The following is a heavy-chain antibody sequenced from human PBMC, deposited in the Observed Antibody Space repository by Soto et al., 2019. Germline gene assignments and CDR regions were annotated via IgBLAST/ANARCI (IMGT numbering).Heavy chain of an antibody. Sequence: SETLSLTCTVSGGSISTYYWSLIRQPPGKGLEWIGHINYSGRTNYNPSLKSRVTMSLDTSKNQFSLKLRSVTAADTAVFYCARYAGSSWFDYWGQGTLVTVSS. CDR2: INYSGRT. CDR3: ARYAGSSWFDY. CDR1: GGSISTYY. J-gene: IGHJ4*02. D-gene: IGHD6-13*01. V-gene: IGHV4-59*01.